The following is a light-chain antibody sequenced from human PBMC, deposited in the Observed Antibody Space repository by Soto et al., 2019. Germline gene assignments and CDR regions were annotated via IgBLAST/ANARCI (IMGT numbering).Light chain of an antibody. CDR3: QQYGISPLT. Sequence: EIVMTQSPATLSVSPGERATLSCRASQRVSSNLAWYQQKPGQAPRLLIYGASSRATGIADRFSGSGSGTDFTLTISRLEPEDFAVYYCQQYGISPLTFGGGTKVDI. CDR1: QRVSSN. J-gene: IGKJ4*01. CDR2: GAS. V-gene: IGKV3-20*01.